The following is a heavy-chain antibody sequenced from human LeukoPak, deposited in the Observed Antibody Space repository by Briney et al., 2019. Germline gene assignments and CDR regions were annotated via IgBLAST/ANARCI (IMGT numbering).Heavy chain of an antibody. V-gene: IGHV4-59*01. D-gene: IGHD3-22*01. CDR3: ARILSSGYSDY. J-gene: IGHJ4*02. CDR2: IYSSGST. CDR1: GFTFSSYW. Sequence: PGGSLRLSCAASGFTFSSYWMSWIRQPPGKGLEWFGYIYSSGSTNYNPSLKSRVTISVDTSKNQFSLKLSSVTAADTAVYYCARILSSGYSDYWGQGTLVTVSS.